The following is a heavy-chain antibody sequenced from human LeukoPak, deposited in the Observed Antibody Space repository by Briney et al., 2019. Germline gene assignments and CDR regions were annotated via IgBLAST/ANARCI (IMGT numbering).Heavy chain of an antibody. CDR2: VWDNGINK. J-gene: IGHJ6*04. CDR1: GFTFSHYG. CDR3: VKDPAPYTLGAA. V-gene: IGHV3-33*06. Sequence: GGSLTLSCGASGFTFSHYGMHWVRQAPGKGLEWVAVVWDNGINKFYADSVKGRFTISRDNSKHTVSLHMNSLRAEDTAVYYCVKDPAPYTLGAAWGKGPTSTVSS. D-gene: IGHD3-16*01.